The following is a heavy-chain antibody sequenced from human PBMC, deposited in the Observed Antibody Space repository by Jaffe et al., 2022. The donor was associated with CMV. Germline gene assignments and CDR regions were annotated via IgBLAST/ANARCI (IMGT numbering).Heavy chain of an antibody. CDR1: DGSISSYF. CDR2: VSFSGST. CDR3: ARDRRGWATKSYWYSDF. V-gene: IGHV4-59*01. D-gene: IGHD1-26*01. Sequence: QVQLQESGPGLVKPSETLSLTCTVSDGSISSYFWNWIRQPPGKGLEWIGSVSFSGSTNYSPSLKSRVTVSLDTSKKELSLKLSSVTAADTAVYYCARDRRGWATKSYWYSDFWGPGTLVTVSS. J-gene: IGHJ2*01.